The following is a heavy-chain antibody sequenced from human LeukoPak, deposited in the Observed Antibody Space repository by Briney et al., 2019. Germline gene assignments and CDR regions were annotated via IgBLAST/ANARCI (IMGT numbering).Heavy chain of an antibody. CDR1: GGSISSYY. V-gene: IGHV4-4*07. J-gene: IGHJ4*02. D-gene: IGHD5-24*01. Sequence: PSETLSPTCTASGGSISSYYWSWIRQPAGKGLEWIGRIYTSGSTNYSPSLKSRVTMSVDTSKNQFSLKLSSVTAADTAVYYCARGASVEMATWGQGTLVTVSS. CDR2: IYTSGST. CDR3: ARGASVEMAT.